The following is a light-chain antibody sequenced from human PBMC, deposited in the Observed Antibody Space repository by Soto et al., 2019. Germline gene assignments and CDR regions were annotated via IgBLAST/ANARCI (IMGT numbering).Light chain of an antibody. J-gene: IGKJ2*01. CDR2: CAS. CDR3: QQYHTPPYT. V-gene: IGKV4-1*01. CDR1: QTVLYSTDNRNY. Sequence: DIVMTQSPESLAVSLGESATINCKSSQTVLYSTDNRNYLAWHQQKPGQPPKLLILCASTRESGVPDRFSGSGSGTDFTLTISSLQAEDVAVYYCQQYHTPPYTFGQGTKLEIK.